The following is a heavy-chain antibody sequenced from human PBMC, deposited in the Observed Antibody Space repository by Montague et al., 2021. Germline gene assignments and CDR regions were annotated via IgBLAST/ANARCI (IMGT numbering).Heavy chain of an antibody. D-gene: IGHD3-10*01. V-gene: IGHV4-59*08. CDR1: SGSIFHAH. CDR2: MFYGGAT. Sequence: SETLSLTCTVSSGSIFHAHWSWVRQPPGKGLEWLGSMFYGGATSNNPSLKSRVTMSIDTSTNQFSLKLSFVTAADTAVYYCAKQDYFVSGTSYKGFDPWGQGILVTVS. J-gene: IGHJ5*02. CDR3: AKQDYFVSGTSYKGFDP.